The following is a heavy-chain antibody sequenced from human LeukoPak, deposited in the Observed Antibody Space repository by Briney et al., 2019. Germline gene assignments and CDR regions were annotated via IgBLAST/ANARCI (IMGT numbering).Heavy chain of an antibody. Sequence: GGSLRLSCAASGFTFSNYSMNWVRQAPGKGLEWVSYISSSSNTIYYADSVKGRFTISRDNAKNSLYLQMNSLRAEDTAVYYCASGVSSTSCYVDYWGQGTLVTVSS. D-gene: IGHD2-2*01. CDR3: ASGVSSTSCYVDY. CDR2: ISSSSNTI. J-gene: IGHJ4*02. V-gene: IGHV3-48*01. CDR1: GFTFSNYS.